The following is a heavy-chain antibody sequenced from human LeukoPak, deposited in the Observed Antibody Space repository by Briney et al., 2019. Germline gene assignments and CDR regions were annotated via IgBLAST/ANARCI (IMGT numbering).Heavy chain of an antibody. CDR3: ARDPKRRIVGATTSNWFDP. CDR1: GYTFTSYG. CDR2: ISAYNGNT. V-gene: IGHV1-18*01. J-gene: IGHJ5*02. D-gene: IGHD1-26*01. Sequence: GASVKVSCKASGYTFTSYGISWVRQAPGQGLEWMGWISAYNGNTNYAQKLQGRVTMTTDTSTSTAYMGLRSLRSDDTAVYYCARDPKRRIVGATTSNWFDPWGQGTLVTVSS.